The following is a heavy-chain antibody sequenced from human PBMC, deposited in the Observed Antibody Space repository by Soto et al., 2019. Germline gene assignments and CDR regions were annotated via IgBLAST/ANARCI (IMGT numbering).Heavy chain of an antibody. V-gene: IGHV1-69*06. D-gene: IGHD3-22*01. CDR2: IIPFFGTP. J-gene: IGHJ4*02. CDR1: GATFSSYA. Sequence: QVLLVQSGAEVKKPGSSVKVSCKLSGATFSSYAMSWVRQAPGQGLEWIGGIIPFFGTPNYAQKFQGRVTITADTSTATSYMELSSLRSDDTAVYYCARDKGAYYSHLVYRGQGTLVTVS. CDR3: ARDKGAYYSHLVY.